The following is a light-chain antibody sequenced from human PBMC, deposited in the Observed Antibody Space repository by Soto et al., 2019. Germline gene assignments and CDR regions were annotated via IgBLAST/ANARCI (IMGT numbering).Light chain of an antibody. CDR1: QSISNW. CDR3: QQYSYYST. V-gene: IGKV1-5*03. CDR2: KAS. J-gene: IGKJ1*01. Sequence: DIQMTQSPSTLSASVGDRVTITCRASQSISNWLAWYQQKPGEAPNLLIYKASTLESGVPSRFSGSGYETEFALTISSLQPEDFATYYCQQYSYYSTFGQGTKVEVK.